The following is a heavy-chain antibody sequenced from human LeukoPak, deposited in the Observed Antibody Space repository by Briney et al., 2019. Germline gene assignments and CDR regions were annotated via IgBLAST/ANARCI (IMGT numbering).Heavy chain of an antibody. D-gene: IGHD2-2*01. V-gene: IGHV5-10-1*01. CDR3: ARPRYCGGTSCYYYAMDV. J-gene: IGHJ6*02. CDR2: IDPSDSYT. Sequence: AGESLRISCKGSGYSFTNYWITWVRQMPGKGLEWMGRIDPSDSYTNYSPSFQGHVTISADESISTAYLQWSSLKASDTAMYYCARPRYCGGTSCYYYAMDVWGQGTTVTVSS. CDR1: GYSFTNYW.